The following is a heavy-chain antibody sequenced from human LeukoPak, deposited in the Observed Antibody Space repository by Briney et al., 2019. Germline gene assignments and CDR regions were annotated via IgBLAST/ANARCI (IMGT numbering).Heavy chain of an antibody. CDR1: GFTFSSYA. Sequence: RGSLRLSCAASGFTFSSYAMHWVRQAPGKGLEWVAVISYDGSNKYYADSVKGRFTISRDNSKNTLYLQMNSLRAEDTAVYYCARDAGGYYDSSGYPYDAFDIWGQGTMVTVSS. V-gene: IGHV3-30-3*01. CDR2: ISYDGSNK. D-gene: IGHD3-22*01. CDR3: ARDAGGYYDSSGYPYDAFDI. J-gene: IGHJ3*02.